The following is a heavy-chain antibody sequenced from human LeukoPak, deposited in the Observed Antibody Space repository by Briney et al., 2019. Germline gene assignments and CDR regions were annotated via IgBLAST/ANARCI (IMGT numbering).Heavy chain of an antibody. Sequence: GESLKISCKTSGYSFTTHWIGWVRQMPGKGLEWMGIIYPGDSDTRYSPSFQGQITISTDKSISTAYLQWSSLKASDTAMYYCARLDSSGYYYWDYWGQGTLVTVSS. J-gene: IGHJ4*02. V-gene: IGHV5-51*01. CDR3: ARLDSSGYYYWDY. CDR1: GYSFTTHW. D-gene: IGHD3-22*01. CDR2: IYPGDSDT.